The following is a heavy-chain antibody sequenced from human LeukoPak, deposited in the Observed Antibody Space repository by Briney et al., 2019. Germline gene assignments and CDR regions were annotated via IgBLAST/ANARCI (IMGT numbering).Heavy chain of an antibody. Sequence: PSQTLSLTCTVSGGSISSGGYYWSWIRQPPGKGLEWIGYIYHSGSTYYNPSLKSRVTISVDTSKNQFSLKLSSVTAADTAVYYCARGSSSFVRDWYFDLWGRGTLVTVSS. V-gene: IGHV4-30-2*01. D-gene: IGHD6-6*01. CDR2: IYHSGST. J-gene: IGHJ2*01. CDR1: GGSISSGGYY. CDR3: ARGSSSFVRDWYFDL.